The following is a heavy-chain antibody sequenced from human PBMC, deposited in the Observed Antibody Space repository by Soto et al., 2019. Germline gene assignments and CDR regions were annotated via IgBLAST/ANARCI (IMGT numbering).Heavy chain of an antibody. V-gene: IGHV3-23*01. J-gene: IGHJ6*02. CDR1: GFTFSSYA. Sequence: EVQLLESGGGLVQPGGSLRLSCAASGFTFSSYAMSWVRQAPGKGLEWVSAISGSGGSTYYADSVKGRFTISRDNSKNTLYLQMNSLRADDTAVYYCAKVGIAVANYYYYGMDVWGQGTTVTVSS. CDR3: AKVGIAVANYYYYGMDV. CDR2: ISGSGGST. D-gene: IGHD6-19*01.